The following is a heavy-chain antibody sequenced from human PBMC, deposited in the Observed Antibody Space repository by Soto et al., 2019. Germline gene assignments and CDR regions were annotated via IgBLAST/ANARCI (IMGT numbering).Heavy chain of an antibody. D-gene: IGHD2-2*01. CDR2: IKSKTDGGTT. V-gene: IGHV3-15*01. J-gene: IGHJ4*02. CDR3: TTTYPRGHCSSTSCPVDY. CDR1: GFTFSNAW. Sequence: GGSQRLSCAASGFTFSNAWMSWVRQAPGKGLEWVGRIKSKTDGGTTDYAAPVKGRFTISRDDSKNTLYLQMNSLKTEDTAVYYCTTTYPRGHCSSTSCPVDYWGQGTLVTVSS.